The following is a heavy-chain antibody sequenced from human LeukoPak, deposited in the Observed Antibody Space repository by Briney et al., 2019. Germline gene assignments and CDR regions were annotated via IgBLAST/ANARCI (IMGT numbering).Heavy chain of an antibody. V-gene: IGHV3-30*02. CDR1: GFTFSSYG. Sequence: GGSLRLSCAASGFTFSSYGMHWVGQAPGKGLEWVAFIRYDGSNKYYADSVKGRFTISRDNSKNTLYLQMNSLRAEDTAVYYCAKDDTVTTLADYWGQGTLVTVSS. D-gene: IGHD4-17*01. CDR2: IRYDGSNK. CDR3: AKDDTVTTLADY. J-gene: IGHJ4*02.